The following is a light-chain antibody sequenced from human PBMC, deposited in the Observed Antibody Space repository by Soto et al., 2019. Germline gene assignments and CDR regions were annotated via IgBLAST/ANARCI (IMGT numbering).Light chain of an antibody. CDR3: QQSYTTPYL. Sequence: DFQMTQSPSSLSASVGDRVTITCRASQSISSYLNWYQQKPGKAPKLLIYAASTLQTGISSRFSGSGSGTDFTLTISSLQPEDFATYYCQQSYTTPYLFGQGTKLEIK. V-gene: IGKV1-39*01. CDR1: QSISSY. CDR2: AAS. J-gene: IGKJ2*01.